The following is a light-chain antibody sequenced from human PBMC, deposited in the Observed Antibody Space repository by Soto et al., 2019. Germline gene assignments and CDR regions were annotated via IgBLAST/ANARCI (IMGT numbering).Light chain of an antibody. Sequence: QSVLAQPASVSGSPGQSITISCTGTSSDVGGYDYVSWYQIHPGKAPKLMVFEVSNRPSGVSYRFSGSKSGNTASLTISGLQAEDEADYFCSSYSISTAYLFGNGTKVTVL. CDR1: SSDVGGYDY. V-gene: IGLV2-14*01. CDR3: SSYSISTAYL. CDR2: EVS. J-gene: IGLJ1*01.